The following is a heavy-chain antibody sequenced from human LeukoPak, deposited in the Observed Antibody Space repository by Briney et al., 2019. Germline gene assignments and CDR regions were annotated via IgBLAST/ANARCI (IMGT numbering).Heavy chain of an antibody. D-gene: IGHD5-18*01. V-gene: IGHV1-2*02. Sequence: ASVKVSCKASGYTFTGSYIHWLRQAPGQGLDWMGWINPNSGGTNFALKFQGRVTMTTDTSVSTAYMELSSLRSDDTAVYYCASGGYHDYWGQGTLVTVSS. CDR3: ASGGYHDY. CDR2: INPNSGGT. J-gene: IGHJ4*02. CDR1: GYTFTGSY.